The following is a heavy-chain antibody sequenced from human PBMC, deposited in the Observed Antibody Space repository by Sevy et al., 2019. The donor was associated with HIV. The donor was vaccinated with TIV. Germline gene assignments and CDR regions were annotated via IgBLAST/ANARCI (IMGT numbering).Heavy chain of an antibody. CDR2: ITGTGSST. CDR1: GFTFSSYA. D-gene: IGHD3-3*01. Sequence: GGSLRLSCAASGFTFSSYAMSWVRQAPGKGLEWVSVITGTGSSTNYADSVKGRFTISRDNSKNTLYLQMNSLRAEDTAVYYCAKGGIWSPPTWFDPWGQGTLVTAPQ. CDR3: AKGGIWSPPTWFDP. J-gene: IGHJ5*02. V-gene: IGHV3-23*01.